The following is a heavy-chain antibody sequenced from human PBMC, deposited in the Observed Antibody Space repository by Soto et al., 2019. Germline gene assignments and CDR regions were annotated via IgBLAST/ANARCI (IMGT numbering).Heavy chain of an antibody. D-gene: IGHD3-16*01. J-gene: IGHJ4*02. CDR2: TRNKANSYTT. Sequence: GGSLRLSCAASGFTFSDHYMDWVRQAPGKGLEWVGRTRNKANSYTTEYAASVKGRFTISRDDSKNSLYLQMNSLKTEDTAVYYCCFRAPRFDDWGQGTLVTVSS. V-gene: IGHV3-72*01. CDR1: GFTFSDHY. CDR3: CFRAPRFDD.